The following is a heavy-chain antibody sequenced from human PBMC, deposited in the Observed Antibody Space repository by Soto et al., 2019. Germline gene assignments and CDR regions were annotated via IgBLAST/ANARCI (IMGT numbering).Heavy chain of an antibody. CDR1: SFTFTNAW. V-gene: IGHV3-15*07. CDR2: IKSKTDGGTT. Sequence: EVQLVESGGGLVKPGGSLRLSCAASSFTFTNAWMNWVRQAPGKGLEWVGRIKSKTDGGTTDYAAPVKGRFTISRDDSKNTLYLQMNSLKTEDTAVYYCTTDVLRFLEGDYWGQGTLVTVSS. D-gene: IGHD3-3*01. J-gene: IGHJ4*02. CDR3: TTDVLRFLEGDY.